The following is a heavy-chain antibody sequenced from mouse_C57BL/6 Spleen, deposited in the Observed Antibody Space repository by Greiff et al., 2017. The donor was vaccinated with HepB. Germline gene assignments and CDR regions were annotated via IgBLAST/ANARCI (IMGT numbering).Heavy chain of an antibody. D-gene: IGHD1-1*01. Sequence: QVQLQQPGAELVKPGASVKLSCKASGYTFTSYWMHWVKQRPGQGLEWIGMIHPNSGSTNYNEKFKSKATLTVDKSSSTAYMQLSSLTSEDSAVYHCARGGGSSYVTFDYWGQGTTLTVSS. J-gene: IGHJ2*01. CDR2: IHPNSGST. CDR1: GYTFTSYW. V-gene: IGHV1-64*01. CDR3: ARGGGSSYVTFDY.